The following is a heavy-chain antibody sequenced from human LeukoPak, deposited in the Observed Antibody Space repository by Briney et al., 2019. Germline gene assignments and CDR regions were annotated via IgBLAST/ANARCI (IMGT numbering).Heavy chain of an antibody. CDR1: GYTFTSYA. J-gene: IGHJ4*02. CDR2: IIPILGIA. D-gene: IGHD3-16*01. V-gene: IGHV1-69*04. CDR3: ARGDRLGELDY. Sequence: SVKVSCKASGYTFTSYAISWVRQAPGQGLERMGRIIPILGIANYAQKFQGRVTITADKSTSTAYMELSSLRSEDTAVYYCARGDRLGELDYWSQGTLVTVSS.